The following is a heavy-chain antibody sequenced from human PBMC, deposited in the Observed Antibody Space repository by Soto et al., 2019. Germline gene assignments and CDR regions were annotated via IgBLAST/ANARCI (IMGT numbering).Heavy chain of an antibody. J-gene: IGHJ4*02. CDR2: IWYDGSNK. CDR1: GFTFSSYG. Sequence: GGSLRLSCAASGFTFSSYGMHWVRQAPGKGLEWVAVIWYDGSNKYYADSVKGRFTISRDNSKNTLYLQMNSLRAEDTAVYYCATAPDYYGSGSYSLYYFDYWGQGTLVTVSS. CDR3: ATAPDYYGSGSYSLYYFDY. V-gene: IGHV3-33*01. D-gene: IGHD3-10*01.